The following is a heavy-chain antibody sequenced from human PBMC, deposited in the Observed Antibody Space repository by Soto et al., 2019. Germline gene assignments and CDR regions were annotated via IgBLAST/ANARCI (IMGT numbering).Heavy chain of an antibody. J-gene: IGHJ4*01. V-gene: IGHV2-5*02. Sequence: QITLKESGPTLVKPTQTLTLTCSFSGFSLSTSGVAVGWIRQPPGKALEWLALIYWDDDKRFSPSLKNRLTITKDTSKNQVVLTMTNMDPVDTASYCCAHNPYICNWTAFDSWGHGTLVTVSS. CDR3: AHNPYICNWTAFDS. CDR1: GFSLSTSGVA. D-gene: IGHD1-1*01. CDR2: IYWDDDK.